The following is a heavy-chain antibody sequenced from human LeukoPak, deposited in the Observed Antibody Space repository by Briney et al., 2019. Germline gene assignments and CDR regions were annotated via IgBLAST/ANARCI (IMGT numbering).Heavy chain of an antibody. CDR1: GFAFGSEA. J-gene: IGHJ4*02. V-gene: IGHV3-23*01. Sequence: GGSLRLSCAVSGFAFGSEAMSWVRQPPPRWQEWVASISPGGGTTYYADYVKGRFTISRDNSNYTLYVQMNSLRAEDTAVYYCAKVRSGSANWALRIFDNWGQGTLVTVSS. CDR2: ISPGGGTT. D-gene: IGHD1-1*01. CDR3: AKVRSGSANWALRIFDN.